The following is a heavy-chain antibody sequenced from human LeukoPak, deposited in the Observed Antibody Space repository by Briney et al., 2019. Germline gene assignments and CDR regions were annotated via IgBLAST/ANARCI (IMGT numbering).Heavy chain of an antibody. CDR1: GFSLSRFG. D-gene: IGHD3/OR15-3a*01. J-gene: IGHJ4*02. Sequence: GGSLRLSCVASGFSLSRFGMHWVRQAPGKGLEWISHISSSAYTVNYAASVKGRFTISRDNAKNSLSLQMNTLRVEDTAVYYCAADIDFHFDYWGQGTLVTVSS. CDR3: AADIDFHFDY. CDR2: ISSSAYTV. V-gene: IGHV3-48*01.